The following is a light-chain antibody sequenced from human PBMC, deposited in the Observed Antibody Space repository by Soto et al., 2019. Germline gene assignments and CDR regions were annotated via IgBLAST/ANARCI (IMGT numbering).Light chain of an antibody. Sequence: ETVLTQSPATLSLSPGERATLSCRASQSVGSSLAWYQQKPGQAPRLLIYDASNRATGIPPRFSGSGSGTDFTLTISNLDPEDFAVYYCQQRSDWPLFTFGPGTKVDI. V-gene: IGKV3-11*01. J-gene: IGKJ3*01. CDR3: QQRSDWPLFT. CDR1: QSVGSS. CDR2: DAS.